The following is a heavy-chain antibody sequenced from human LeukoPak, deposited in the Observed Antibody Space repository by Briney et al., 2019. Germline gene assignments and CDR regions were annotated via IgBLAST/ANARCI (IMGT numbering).Heavy chain of an antibody. D-gene: IGHD1-26*01. CDR3: AGHQWVPAFDI. CDR1: GGSISSYY. V-gene: IGHV4-59*08. CDR2: IYYSGST. Sequence: SETLSLTCTVSGGSISSYYWNWIRQPPGKGLEWIGYIYYSGSTNYNPSLKSRVTISIDTSKNQFSLKLSSVTAADTAVYYCAGHQWVPAFDIWGQGTMVTVSS. J-gene: IGHJ3*02.